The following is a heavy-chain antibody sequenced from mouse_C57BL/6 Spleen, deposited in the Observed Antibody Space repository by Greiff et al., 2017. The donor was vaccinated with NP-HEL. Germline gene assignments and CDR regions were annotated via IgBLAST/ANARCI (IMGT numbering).Heavy chain of an antibody. CDR2: ISSGSSTI. CDR1: GFTFSDYG. J-gene: IGHJ1*03. D-gene: IGHD1-1*01. CDR3: ARTFHYYGSSYWYFDV. V-gene: IGHV5-17*01. Sequence: EVMLVESGGGLVKPGGSLKLSCAASGFTFSDYGMHWVRQAPEKGLEWVAYISSGSSTIYYADTVKGRFTISRDNAKNTLFLQMTRLRSEDTAMYYCARTFHYYGSSYWYFDVWGTGTTVTVSS.